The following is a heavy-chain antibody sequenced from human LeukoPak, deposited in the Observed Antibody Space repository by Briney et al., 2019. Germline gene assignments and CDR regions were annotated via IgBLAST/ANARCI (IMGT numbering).Heavy chain of an antibody. CDR2: INPNSGGT. J-gene: IGHJ4*02. CDR1: GYTFSGYY. Sequence: ASVKVSCKASGYTFSGYYMHWVRQAPGQGLEWMGWINPNSGGTNYAQKFQGRVTMTRDTSISTAYMELNRLRSDDTAVYYCARGRVVVPATLTYWGQGTLVTVSS. V-gene: IGHV1-2*02. CDR3: ARGRVVVPATLTY. D-gene: IGHD2-2*01.